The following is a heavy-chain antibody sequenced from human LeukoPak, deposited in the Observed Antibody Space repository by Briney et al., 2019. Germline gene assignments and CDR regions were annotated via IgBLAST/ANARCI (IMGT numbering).Heavy chain of an antibody. V-gene: IGHV4-59*08. J-gene: IGHJ4*02. D-gene: IGHD2-21*01. CDR2: IHYSGST. Sequence: PSETLSLTCTVSDDSINNNYWSWIRQPPGKELECIGYIHYSGSTNYNPSLKSRVTISIDTSKNQFSLKLNSVTAADTAVYYCARRGLIRQNFDYWGQGTLVTVSS. CDR3: ARRGLIRQNFDY. CDR1: DDSINNNY.